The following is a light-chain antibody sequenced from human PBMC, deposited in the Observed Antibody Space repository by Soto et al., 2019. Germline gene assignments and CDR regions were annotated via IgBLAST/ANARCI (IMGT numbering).Light chain of an antibody. CDR1: QSVGSSY. CDR3: QQYATSPFT. CDR2: GAS. J-gene: IGKJ3*01. Sequence: EIVLTQSPGTLSLSPGERATLSCRASQSVGSSYLAWYQQKPGQAPRVLIYGASSRATGIPDRFSGSGSGTDFTLTISXXXXXDFAVYYCQQYATSPFTFGPG. V-gene: IGKV3-20*01.